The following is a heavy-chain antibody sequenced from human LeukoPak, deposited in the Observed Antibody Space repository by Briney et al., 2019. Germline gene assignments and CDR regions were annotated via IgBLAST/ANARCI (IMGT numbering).Heavy chain of an antibody. CDR3: ARSEHGTAMVSAFDY. D-gene: IGHD5-18*01. CDR2: ISYDGSNK. Sequence: GGSLRLSCAASGFTFSSYGMHWVRQAPGKGLEWVAVISYDGSNKYYADSVKGRFTISRDNSKNTLYLQMNSLRAEDTAVYYCARSEHGTAMVSAFDYWAQGTLVIVSS. V-gene: IGHV3-30*03. J-gene: IGHJ4*02. CDR1: GFTFSSYG.